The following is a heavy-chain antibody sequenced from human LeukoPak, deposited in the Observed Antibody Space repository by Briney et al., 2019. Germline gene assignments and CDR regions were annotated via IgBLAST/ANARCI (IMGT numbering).Heavy chain of an antibody. CDR3: ARDGGAYYNH. V-gene: IGHV3-21*01. Sequence: GGSLRLSCAASGFTFSSYAMHWVRQAPGKGLEWVSFISSSSSYIYYADSVKGRFTISRDNAKNSLYLQMNSLRAEDTAVYYCARDGGAYYNHWGQGTLVTVSS. CDR1: GFTFSSYA. J-gene: IGHJ5*02. CDR2: ISSSSSYI. D-gene: IGHD3-10*01.